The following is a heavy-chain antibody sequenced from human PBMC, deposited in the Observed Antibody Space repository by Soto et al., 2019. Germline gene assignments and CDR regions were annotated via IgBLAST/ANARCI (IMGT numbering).Heavy chain of an antibody. Sequence: PGGSLRLSCGASGFTFNSYDMHWVRQPPGKGLEWVAGISYDGRYIYYGHSVKGRFTISRDNSENTLFLQMNSLRDEDTAVYYCANGMDISGARAEFDYWGQGTLVTVSS. J-gene: IGHJ4*02. V-gene: IGHV3-30*18. CDR3: ANGMDISGARAEFDY. CDR2: ISYDGRYI. CDR1: GFTFNSYD. D-gene: IGHD5-12*01.